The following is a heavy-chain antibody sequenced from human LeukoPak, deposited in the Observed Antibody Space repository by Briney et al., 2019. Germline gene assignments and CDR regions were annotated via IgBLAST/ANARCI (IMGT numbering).Heavy chain of an antibody. J-gene: IGHJ6*03. Sequence: SETLSLTCAVYGGSFSGYYWSWLRQPPGKGLEWIGEINHSGSTNYNPSLKSRVTVSVDTSKNQFSLKLSSVTAADTAVYYCARLTYGTNGVCYSGRVGATHYYYHYYMDVWGKGTTVTVSS. D-gene: IGHD2-8*01. CDR1: GGSFSGYY. CDR3: ARLTYGTNGVCYSGRVGATHYYYHYYMDV. CDR2: INHSGST. V-gene: IGHV4-34*01.